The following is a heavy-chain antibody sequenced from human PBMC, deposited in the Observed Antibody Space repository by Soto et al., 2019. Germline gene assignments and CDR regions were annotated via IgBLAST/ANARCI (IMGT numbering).Heavy chain of an antibody. CDR3: ARRPGVGSPRVSDYSFDS. CDR1: GGYISSRSYY. D-gene: IGHD6-6*01. CDR2: IYYTGNT. V-gene: IGHV4-39*02. Sequence: QIQLQESGPGLVKNSENLSLTCTVSGGYISSRSYYWGWIRQPPGKGLEWIGNIYYTGNTYYNPSLKCRIPISLDKSHNHFSLKLSSVTAAGTSVFYCARRPGVGSPRVSDYSFDSWRQETQLPVSS. J-gene: IGHJ4*02.